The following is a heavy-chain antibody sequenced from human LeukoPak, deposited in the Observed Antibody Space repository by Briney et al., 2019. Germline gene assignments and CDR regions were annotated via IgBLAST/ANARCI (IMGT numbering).Heavy chain of an antibody. J-gene: IGHJ4*02. Sequence: GGSLRLSCTASGVAFRNYMMKCVRQTPGKGLEWISSITTGGDYIYSAVSLKGRFTISRNDAKNSLYLQMNRLRAENTGVYFYARTRQNSDRNCSGGPCSPPDYWGQGSLVTVSS. CDR2: ITTGGDYI. D-gene: IGHD2-15*01. V-gene: IGHV3-21*01. CDR1: GVAFRNYM. CDR3: ARTRQNSDRNCSGGPCSPPDY.